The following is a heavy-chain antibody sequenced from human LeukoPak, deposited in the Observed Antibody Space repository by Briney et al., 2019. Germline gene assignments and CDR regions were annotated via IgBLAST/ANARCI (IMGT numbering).Heavy chain of an antibody. Sequence: SVKVSCKASGGTFSSYAISWVRQAPGQGLEWMGGIIPIFGTANYAQKFQGRVTITADESTSTAYMELSSLRSEDTAVYYCARYCSSTSCYWGYFDYWGQGTLVTVSS. CDR2: IIPIFGTA. J-gene: IGHJ4*02. CDR1: GGTFSSYA. CDR3: ARYCSSTSCYWGYFDY. V-gene: IGHV1-69*13. D-gene: IGHD2-2*01.